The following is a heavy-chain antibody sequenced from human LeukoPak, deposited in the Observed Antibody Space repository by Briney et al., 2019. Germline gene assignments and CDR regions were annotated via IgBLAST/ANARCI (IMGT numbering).Heavy chain of an antibody. D-gene: IGHD6-13*01. J-gene: IGHJ4*02. CDR3: ARDTASSSWYEATYFDY. V-gene: IGHV3-64*01. CDR2: ISSNGGST. CDR1: GFTFSSYA. Sequence: GGSLRLSCAASGFTFSSYAMSWVRQAPGKGLEWVSAISSNGGSTYYANSVKGRFTISRDNSKNTLYLQMGSLRAEDMAVYYCARDTASSSWYEATYFDYWGQGTLVTVSS.